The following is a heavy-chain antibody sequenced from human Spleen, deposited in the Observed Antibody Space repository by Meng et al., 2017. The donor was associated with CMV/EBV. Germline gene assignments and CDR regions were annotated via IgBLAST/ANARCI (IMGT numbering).Heavy chain of an antibody. D-gene: IGHD6-25*01. V-gene: IGHV3-21*04. Sequence: GESLKISCAASGFTFSSYSMNWVRQAPGKGLEWVSSISSNSSYIYYADSVKGRFTISRDNSKNTLFLQLHRLRAEDTAVYYCAKAFGDIPSIAATSWGQGTLVTVSS. CDR3: AKAFGDIPSIAATS. CDR2: ISSNSSYI. CDR1: GFTFSSYS. J-gene: IGHJ4*02.